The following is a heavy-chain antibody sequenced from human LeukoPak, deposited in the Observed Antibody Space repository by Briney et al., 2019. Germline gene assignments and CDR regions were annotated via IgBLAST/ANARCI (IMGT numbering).Heavy chain of an antibody. V-gene: IGHV4-59*08. D-gene: IGHD6-6*01. CDR2: IYYTGST. CDR3: ARHRAYSSSSPFDY. Sequence: SETLSLTCSVSGGSISSLYWSWVRQPPGKGLEWVGYIYYTGSTNYNPSLRSRVTMFVDISKNQFSLRLSSVTAADTAVYYCARHRAYSSSSPFDYWGQGTLVTVSS. J-gene: IGHJ4*02. CDR1: GGSISSLY.